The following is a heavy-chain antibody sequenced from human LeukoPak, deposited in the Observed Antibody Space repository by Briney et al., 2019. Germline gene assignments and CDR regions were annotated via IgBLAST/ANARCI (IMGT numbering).Heavy chain of an antibody. CDR3: ATPPPKLKHYGDYYWYFDL. J-gene: IGHJ2*01. CDR1: GYTLTELS. V-gene: IGHV1-24*01. CDR2: FDPEDGET. D-gene: IGHD4-17*01. Sequence: ASVKVSCKVSGYTLTELSMHWVRQAPGKGLEWMGGFDPEDGETICAQKFQGRVTMTEDTSTDTAYMELSSLRSEDTAVYYCATPPPKLKHYGDYYWYFDLWGRGTLVTVSS.